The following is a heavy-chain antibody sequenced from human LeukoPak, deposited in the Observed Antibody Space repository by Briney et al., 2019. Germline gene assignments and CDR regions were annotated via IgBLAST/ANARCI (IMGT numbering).Heavy chain of an antibody. Sequence: LSGGSLRLSCAASGFTFSSYAMSWVRQAPGKGLEWVSTVSGSGGSTYYADSVKGRFTISRDNSKNTLYLQINSLRAEDTAVYYCAKDRQGFGFGEQLDYYYMDVWGKGTTVTVSS. V-gene: IGHV3-23*01. D-gene: IGHD3-10*01. CDR3: AKDRQGFGFGEQLDYYYMDV. CDR2: VSGSGGST. CDR1: GFTFSSYA. J-gene: IGHJ6*03.